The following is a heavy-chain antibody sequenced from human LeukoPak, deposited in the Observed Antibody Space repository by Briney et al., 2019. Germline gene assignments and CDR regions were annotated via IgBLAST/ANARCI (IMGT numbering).Heavy chain of an antibody. Sequence: GASVKVSCKASGYTFTGYYMHWVRQAPGQGLEWMGWINPNSGGTNYAQKFQGRVTMTRDTSISTAYMELSRLRSDDTAVYYCAAKSRLTMVRGGDLPTLDYWGRGTLVTVSS. D-gene: IGHD3-10*01. CDR3: AAKSRLTMVRGGDLPTLDY. CDR2: INPNSGGT. CDR1: GYTFTGYY. V-gene: IGHV1-2*02. J-gene: IGHJ4*02.